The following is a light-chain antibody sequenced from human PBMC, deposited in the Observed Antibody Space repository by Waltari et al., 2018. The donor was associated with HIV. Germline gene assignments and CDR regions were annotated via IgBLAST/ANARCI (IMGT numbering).Light chain of an antibody. CDR2: GNN. V-gene: IGLV1-40*01. CDR3: QSYDSRLRAVV. CDR1: SSNTGAGYD. Sequence: QSVLTQPPSVSGAPGQRVTISFTGSSSNTGAGYDVHWYQQLPGTAPKLLIYGNNNRPSGVPDRFSGSKSGTSVSLAITRLQAEDEADYFCQSYDSRLRAVVFGGGTKLTVL. J-gene: IGLJ2*01.